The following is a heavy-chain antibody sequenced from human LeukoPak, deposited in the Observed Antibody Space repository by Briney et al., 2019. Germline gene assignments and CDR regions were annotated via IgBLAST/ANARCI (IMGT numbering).Heavy chain of an antibody. CDR2: IYYSGST. CDR3: ARVLRGLNWFDP. J-gene: IGHJ5*02. CDR1: GGSISSGGYY. V-gene: IGHV4-31*03. D-gene: IGHD6-25*01. Sequence: SETLSLTCTVSGGSISSGGYYWSWIRQHPGKGLEWIGYIYYSGSTYYNPSLKSRVTISVDTSKNQFSLKLSSVTAADTAVYYCARVLRGLNWFDPWGQGTLVTVSS.